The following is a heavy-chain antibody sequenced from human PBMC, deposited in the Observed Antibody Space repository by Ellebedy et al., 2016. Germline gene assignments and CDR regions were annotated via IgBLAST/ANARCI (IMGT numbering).Heavy chain of an antibody. V-gene: IGHV3-53*05. CDR2: IYSGGTT. CDR3: AKSGGGPYYYDTGDAFDI. J-gene: IGHJ3*02. Sequence: GESLKISXAASGFNINSNYMSWVRQAPGRGLEWVSVIYSGGTTYYADSVKGRFTISRDNSKNTLYLQMNSLRAEDTAVYYCAKSGGGPYYYDTGDAFDIWGQGTMVTVSS. CDR1: GFNINSNY. D-gene: IGHD3-22*01.